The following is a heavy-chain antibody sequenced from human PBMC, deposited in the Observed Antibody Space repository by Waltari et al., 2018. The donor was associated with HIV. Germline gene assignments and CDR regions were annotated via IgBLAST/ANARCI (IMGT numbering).Heavy chain of an antibody. Sequence: QLQLQESGPGLVTPSATLSLTCTVSGVPNRRPLFTWGWVRQPPGKGLEWIGNVYQSGITYYSPSLKSRVTISLDPPKNQFSLKVTSVAAADTAVYYCARLPKARGVAVDFWGHGTLVTVSS. CDR2: VYQSGIT. J-gene: IGHJ4*01. D-gene: IGHD3-10*01. CDR1: GVPNRRPLFT. V-gene: IGHV4-39*01. CDR3: ARLPKARGVAVDF.